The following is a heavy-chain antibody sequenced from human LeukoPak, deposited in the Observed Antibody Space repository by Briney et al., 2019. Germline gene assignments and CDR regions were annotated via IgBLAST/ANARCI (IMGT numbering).Heavy chain of an antibody. CDR1: GGSIRSYY. CDR3: ARDFNHWGGDY. D-gene: IGHD7-27*01. J-gene: IGHJ4*02. CDR2: IYYSGST. Sequence: PSETLSLTCSVSGGSIRSYYWSWIRQPPGKGLEWIGYIYYSGSTYYNPSLKSRVTISVDTSKNQFSLKLSSVTAADTAVYYCARDFNHWGGDYWGQGTLVTVSS. V-gene: IGHV4-59*12.